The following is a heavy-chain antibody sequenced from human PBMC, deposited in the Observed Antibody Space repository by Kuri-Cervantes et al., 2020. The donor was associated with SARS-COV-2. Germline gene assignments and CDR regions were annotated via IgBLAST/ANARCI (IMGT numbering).Heavy chain of an antibody. V-gene: IGHV4-38-2*01. CDR2: IYHSGST. J-gene: IGHJ4*02. CDR1: GYSISSGYY. D-gene: IGHD6-19*01. CDR3: ARVSSGWYSRLFDY. Sequence: AGSLRLSCAVSGYSISSGYYWGWIRQPPGKGLEWIGSIYHSGSTYYNPSLKSRVTISVDTSKNQFSLKLSSVTAADTAVYYCARVSSGWYSRLFDYWGQGTLVTVSS.